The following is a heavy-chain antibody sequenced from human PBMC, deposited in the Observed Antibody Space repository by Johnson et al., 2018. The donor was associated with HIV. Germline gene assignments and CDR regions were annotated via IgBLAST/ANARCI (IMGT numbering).Heavy chain of an antibody. CDR3: ARCPFFCSSTSCYVQRIGDAFDI. J-gene: IGHJ3*02. CDR2: IYSGGST. D-gene: IGHD2-2*01. CDR1: GFTVSSNY. V-gene: IGHV3-66*01. Sequence: MQLVESGGGLVQPGGSLRLSCAASGFTVSSNYMSWVRQAPGKGLEWVSVIYSGGSTYYADSVKGRFTVSRDNAKNSLYLQMNSLRAEDTALYYCARCPFFCSSTSCYVQRIGDAFDIWGQGTKVTVSS.